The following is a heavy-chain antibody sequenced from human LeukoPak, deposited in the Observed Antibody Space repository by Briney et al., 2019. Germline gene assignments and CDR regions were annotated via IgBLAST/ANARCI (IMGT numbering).Heavy chain of an antibody. J-gene: IGHJ5*01. CDR1: GFTFSSYS. D-gene: IGHD3-10*01. CDR2: VSSSSTYI. Sequence: GGSLRLSCAASGFTFSSYSMNWVRQAPGKGLEWVSFVSSSSTYIYYADSVKGRFTISRDDAKNSLYLQMSSLRADDTAVYYCARDRVVSGRFGEVASWGQGTLVTVSS. V-gene: IGHV3-21*01. CDR3: ARDRVVSGRFGEVAS.